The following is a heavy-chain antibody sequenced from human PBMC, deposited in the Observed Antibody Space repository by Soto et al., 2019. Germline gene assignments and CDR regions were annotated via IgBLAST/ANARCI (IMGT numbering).Heavy chain of an antibody. J-gene: IGHJ5*02. Sequence: ASVKVSCKASGYTFTSYDINWVRQATGQGLEWMGWMNPNSGNTGYAQKFQGRVTMTRNTSISTAYMELSSLRSEDTAVYYCARGSGSSSWSTGDNWFDPWGQGTLVTVSS. CDR1: GYTFTSYD. CDR2: MNPNSGNT. CDR3: ARGSGSSSWSTGDNWFDP. V-gene: IGHV1-8*01. D-gene: IGHD6-13*01.